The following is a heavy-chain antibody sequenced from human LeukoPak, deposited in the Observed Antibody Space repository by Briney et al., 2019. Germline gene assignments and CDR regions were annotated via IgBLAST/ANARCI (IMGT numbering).Heavy chain of an antibody. CDR1: GCTFSTYY. Sequence: PGGSLRLFCAASGCTFSTYYMNWVRQAPGKGLEWVSFITGSSSYIYYTDSVKGRFTISRDNAKNSLFLQMNSLRDEDTAVYYCASGFSSSPYFDYWGQGTLVTVSS. D-gene: IGHD6-6*01. CDR3: ASGFSSSPYFDY. J-gene: IGHJ4*02. V-gene: IGHV3-21*01. CDR2: ITGSSSYI.